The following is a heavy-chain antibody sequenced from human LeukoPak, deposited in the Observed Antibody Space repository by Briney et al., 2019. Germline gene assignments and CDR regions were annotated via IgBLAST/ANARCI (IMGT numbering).Heavy chain of an antibody. CDR3: ARDISGSSNFDY. CDR2: ISAYNGNT. D-gene: IGHD1-26*01. CDR1: GYTFTGYY. J-gene: IGHJ4*02. V-gene: IGHV1-18*04. Sequence: ASVKVSCKASGYTFTGYYMHWVRQAPGQGLEWMGWISAYNGNTNYAQKLQGRVTMTTDTSTSTAYMELRSLRSDDTAVYYCARDISGSSNFDYWGQGTLVTVSS.